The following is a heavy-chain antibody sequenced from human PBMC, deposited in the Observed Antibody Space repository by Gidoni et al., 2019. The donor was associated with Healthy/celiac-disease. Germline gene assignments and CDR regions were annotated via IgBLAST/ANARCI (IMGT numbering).Heavy chain of an antibody. D-gene: IGHD2-2*01. CDR3: AKDLGYCSSTSCPTEYFQH. J-gene: IGHJ1*01. CDR1: GFTFSSYA. Sequence: EVQLLESGGGLVQPGGSLRLSCAASGFTFSSYAMGWVRQAPGKGLEWVSAISGSGGSTYYADSVKGRFTISRDNSKNTLYLQMNSLRAEDTAVYYCAKDLGYCSSTSCPTEYFQHWGQGTLVTVSS. CDR2: ISGSGGST. V-gene: IGHV3-23*01.